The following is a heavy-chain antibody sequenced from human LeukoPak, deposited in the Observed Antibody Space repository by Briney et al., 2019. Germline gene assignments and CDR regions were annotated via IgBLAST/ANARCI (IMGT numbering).Heavy chain of an antibody. J-gene: IGHJ3*02. V-gene: IGHV4-59*01. CDR1: GGSISSYY. CDR2: IYYSGST. D-gene: IGHD6-13*01. CDR3: ARDRVAGTDI. Sequence: SETLSLTCTVSGGSISSYYWSWIRQPPGKGLEWIGYIYYSGSTNYNPSLKSRVTISVDTSKNQFSLKLSSVTAADTAVYYCARDRVAGTDIWGQGTMVTVSS.